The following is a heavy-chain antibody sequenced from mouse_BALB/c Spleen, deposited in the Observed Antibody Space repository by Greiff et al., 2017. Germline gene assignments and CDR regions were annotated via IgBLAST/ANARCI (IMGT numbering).Heavy chain of an antibody. V-gene: IGHV2-9*02. J-gene: IGHJ3*01. CDR2: IWAGGST. Sequence: QVQLQQSGPGLVAPSQSLSITCTVSWFSLTSYGVHWVRQPPGKGLEWLGVIWAGGSTNYNSALMSRLSISKDNSKRQVFLKMNSLQTDDTAMYYCAIYGYDSWFAYWGQGTLVTVSA. CDR3: AIYGYDSWFAY. CDR1: WFSLTSYG. D-gene: IGHD2-2*01.